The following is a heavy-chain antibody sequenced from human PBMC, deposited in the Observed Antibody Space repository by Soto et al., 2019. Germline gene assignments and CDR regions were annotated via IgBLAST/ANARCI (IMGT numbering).Heavy chain of an antibody. Sequence: GXSVKVSCKASGGTFSSYAISWVRQAPGQGLEWMGGIIPIFGTANYAQKFQGRVTITADESTSTAYMELSSLRSEDTAVYYCARDRTNYYDSSGYSHSLKYYYYYGMDVWGQGTTVTGSS. J-gene: IGHJ6*02. D-gene: IGHD3-22*01. CDR1: GGTFSSYA. V-gene: IGHV1-69*13. CDR2: IIPIFGTA. CDR3: ARDRTNYYDSSGYSHSLKYYYYYGMDV.